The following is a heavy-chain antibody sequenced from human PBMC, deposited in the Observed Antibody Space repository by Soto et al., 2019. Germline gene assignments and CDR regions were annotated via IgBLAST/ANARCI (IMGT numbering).Heavy chain of an antibody. CDR2: INSDGSDT. CDR1: GFTFSSYW. D-gene: IGHD1-26*01. CDR3: ARGGGATGGDY. Sequence: EVPLVESGGGLAQPGGSLRLSCAASGFTFSSYWMHWVRQAPGKGLVWVSRINSDGSDTNYADSVKGRFTISRDNAKNTLYLQMNNLRAEDTAVYYCARGGGATGGDYWGQGTQVTVSS. V-gene: IGHV3-74*01. J-gene: IGHJ4*02.